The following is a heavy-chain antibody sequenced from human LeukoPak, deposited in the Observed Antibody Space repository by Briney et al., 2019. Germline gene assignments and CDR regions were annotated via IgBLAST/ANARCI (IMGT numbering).Heavy chain of an antibody. CDR3: AREMVRGVKPSDFDY. J-gene: IGHJ4*02. CDR1: GFTFSSYA. V-gene: IGHV3-23*01. CDR2: ISGSGGST. D-gene: IGHD3-10*01. Sequence: PGGSLRLSCAASGFTFSSYAMSWVRQAPGEGLEWVSAISGSGGSTYYADSVKGRFTISRDNSKNTLYLQMNSLRAEDTAVYYCAREMVRGVKPSDFDYWGQGTLVTVSS.